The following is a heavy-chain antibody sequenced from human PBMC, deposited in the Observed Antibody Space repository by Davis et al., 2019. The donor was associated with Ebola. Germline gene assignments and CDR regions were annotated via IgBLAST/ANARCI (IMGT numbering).Heavy chain of an antibody. Sequence: GESLKISCAASGFTFSSFWMSWVRQAPGKGLEWVAFIQYDGSNKYYADSVKGRFTISRDNSENTLYLQMNSLRAEDTAVYYCAKDLGSTIAFYGMDGWGKGTTVTVSS. CDR2: IQYDGSNK. CDR1: GFTFSSFW. CDR3: AKDLGSTIAFYGMDG. D-gene: IGHD1-26*01. J-gene: IGHJ6*04. V-gene: IGHV3-30*02.